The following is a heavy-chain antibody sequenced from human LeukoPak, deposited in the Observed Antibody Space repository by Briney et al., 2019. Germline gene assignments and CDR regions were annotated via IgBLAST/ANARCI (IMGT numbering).Heavy chain of an antibody. CDR1: GFTFSSYA. CDR2: ISYDGSNK. CDR3: AKDAAVALYYFDY. V-gene: IGHV3-30-3*01. J-gene: IGHJ4*02. D-gene: IGHD6-19*01. Sequence: PGGSLRLSCAASGFTFSSYAMHWVRQAPGKGLEWVAVISYDGSNKYYADSVKGRFTISRDNSKNTLYLQMNSLRAEDTAVYYCAKDAAVALYYFDYWGQGTLVTVSS.